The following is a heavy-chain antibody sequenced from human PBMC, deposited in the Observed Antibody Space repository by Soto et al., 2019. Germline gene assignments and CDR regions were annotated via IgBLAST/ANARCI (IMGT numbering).Heavy chain of an antibody. CDR3: ARTGIAAAGTFDY. V-gene: IGHV4-34*01. Sequence: SETLSLTCAVYGGSFSGYYWSWIRQPPGKGLEWIGEINRSGSTNYNPSLKSRVTISVDTSKNQFSLKLSSVTAADTAVYYCARTGIAAAGTFDYWGQGTLVTVSS. J-gene: IGHJ4*02. CDR2: INRSGST. CDR1: GGSFSGYY. D-gene: IGHD6-13*01.